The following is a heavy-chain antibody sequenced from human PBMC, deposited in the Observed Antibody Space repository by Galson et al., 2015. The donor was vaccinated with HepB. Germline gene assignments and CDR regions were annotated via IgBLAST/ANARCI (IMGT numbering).Heavy chain of an antibody. J-gene: IGHJ4*02. V-gene: IGHV3-11*06. Sequence: SLRLSCAASGFTFGDYYMSWIRQAPGKGLEWVSYISSSSSYTNYADSVKGRFTISRDNAKNSLYLQMNSLRAEDTAVYYCARVIKGLWFGEFAAFDYWGQGTLVTVSS. CDR1: GFTFGDYY. CDR2: ISSSSSYT. D-gene: IGHD3-10*01. CDR3: ARVIKGLWFGEFAAFDY.